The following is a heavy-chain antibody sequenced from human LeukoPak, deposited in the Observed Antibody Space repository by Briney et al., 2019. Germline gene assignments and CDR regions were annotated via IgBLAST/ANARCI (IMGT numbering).Heavy chain of an antibody. CDR2: IYYSGST. Sequence: KPSETLSLTXTVSGGSISSYYWSWIRQPPGKGLEWIGYIYYSGSTNYNPSLKSRVTISVDTSKNQFSLKLSSVTAADTAVYYCARGYHDFSGYWLSYFDYWGQGTLVTVSS. J-gene: IGHJ4*02. V-gene: IGHV4-59*01. D-gene: IGHD3-22*01. CDR3: ARGYHDFSGYWLSYFDY. CDR1: GGSISSYY.